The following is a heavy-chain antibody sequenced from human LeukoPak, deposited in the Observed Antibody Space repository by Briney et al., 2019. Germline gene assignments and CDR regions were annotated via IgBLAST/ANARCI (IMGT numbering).Heavy chain of an antibody. Sequence: GGSLRLSCAASGFTFSSYGMHWVRQAPGKGLEWVAVIWYDGSNKYYADSVKGRFTISRDTTKNTLYLQMNSLRGEDTAVYYCARAAVGVITTYFDYWGQETLVTASS. CDR1: GFTFSSYG. D-gene: IGHD3-22*01. V-gene: IGHV3-33*01. CDR3: ARAAVGVITTYFDY. J-gene: IGHJ4*02. CDR2: IWYDGSNK.